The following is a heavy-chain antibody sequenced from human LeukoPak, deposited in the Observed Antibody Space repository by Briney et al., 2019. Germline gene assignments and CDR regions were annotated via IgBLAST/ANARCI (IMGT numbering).Heavy chain of an antibody. CDR1: GGSISSGGYY. CDR3: AREMSVDFWSGYLGPGYMDV. V-gene: IGHV4-61*08. D-gene: IGHD3-3*01. Sequence: PSETLSLTCTVSGGSISSGGYYWSWIRQHPGKGLEWIGYIYYSGSTNYNPSLKGRVTISVDTSKNQFSLKLSSVTAADTAVYYCAREMSVDFWSGYLGPGYMDVWGKGTTVTVSS. J-gene: IGHJ6*03. CDR2: IYYSGST.